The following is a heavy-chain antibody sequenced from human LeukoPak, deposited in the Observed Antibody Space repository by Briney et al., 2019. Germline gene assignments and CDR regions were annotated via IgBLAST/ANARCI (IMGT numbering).Heavy chain of an antibody. V-gene: IGHV3-73*01. CDR1: GFTFSASP. CDR3: ARTYSSSWGIFDF. Sequence: GGSLRLSCAASGFTFSASPIHWVRRASGKGLEWVGRITGTHATAYAASVKGRFSITRDDSEGTTYLQLNSLQTEDTAVYYCARTYSSSWGIFDFWGQGTLVTVSS. D-gene: IGHD6-13*01. CDR2: ITGTHAT. J-gene: IGHJ4*02.